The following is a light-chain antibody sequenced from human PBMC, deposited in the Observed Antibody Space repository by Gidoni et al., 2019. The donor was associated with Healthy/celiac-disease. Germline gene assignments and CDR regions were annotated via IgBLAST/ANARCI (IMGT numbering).Light chain of an antibody. Sequence: AIRMTQSPSSLSASTGDRVTITCRASQGISSYSAWYQQKPGKAPKLLIYAASTLQSGVPSRFSGSGSGTDFTLTISCLQSEDFATYYCQQYYSYPPLTFXGXTKVEIK. J-gene: IGKJ4*01. CDR1: QGISSY. V-gene: IGKV1-8*01. CDR3: QQYYSYPPLT. CDR2: AAS.